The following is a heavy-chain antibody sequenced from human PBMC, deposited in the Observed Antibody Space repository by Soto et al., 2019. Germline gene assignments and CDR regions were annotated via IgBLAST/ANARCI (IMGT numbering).Heavy chain of an antibody. V-gene: IGHV6-1*01. CDR2: TYYRSKWYN. J-gene: IGHJ5*02. D-gene: IGHD4-17*01. CDR1: WDSVSTNGAA. Sequence: SQTLSLTCASSWDSVSTNGAAWNWIRQSPSRGLEWLGRTYYRSKWYNDYAVSVKSRITINPDTSKSQFSLQLNSVTPEDTAVYYCARDKHDYFNRGIGFDTWGQGILVTVSS. CDR3: ARDKHDYFNRGIGFDT.